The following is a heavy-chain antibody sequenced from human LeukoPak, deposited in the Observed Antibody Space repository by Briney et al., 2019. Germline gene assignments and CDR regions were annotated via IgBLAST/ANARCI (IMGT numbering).Heavy chain of an antibody. CDR1: GGSISSSSYY. CDR3: ARGGSRAAGTFDY. CDR2: IYYSGST. J-gene: IGHJ4*02. Sequence: SETLSLTCTVSGGSISSSSYYWGWIRQPPGKGLEWIGSIYYSGSTYYNPSLKSRVTISVDTSKNQFSLKLSFVTAADTAVYYCARGGSRAAGTFDYWGQGTLVTVFS. D-gene: IGHD6-13*01. V-gene: IGHV4-39*07.